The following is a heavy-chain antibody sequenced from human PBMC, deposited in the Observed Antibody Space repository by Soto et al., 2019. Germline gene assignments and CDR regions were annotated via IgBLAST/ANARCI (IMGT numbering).Heavy chain of an antibody. CDR1: GFTFSSYA. CDR3: ARDLTMIMITFGGDY. CDR2: ISYDGSNK. V-gene: IGHV3-30-3*01. Sequence: QVQLVESGGGVVQPGRSLRLSCAASGFTFSSYAMHWVRQAPGKGLEWVAVISYDGSNKYYADSVKGRFTISRDNSNNTLYLQMNSLRAEDTAVYYCARDLTMIMITFGGDYWGQGTLVTVSS. J-gene: IGHJ4*02. D-gene: IGHD3-16*01.